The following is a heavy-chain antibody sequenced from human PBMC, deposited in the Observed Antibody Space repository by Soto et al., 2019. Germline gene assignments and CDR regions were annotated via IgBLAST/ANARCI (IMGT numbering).Heavy chain of an antibody. J-gene: IGHJ5*02. CDR1: GFSFSSYE. Sequence: EAQLMESGGDLVQPGGSLRLSCAGSGFSFSSYEMNWVRQAPGKGLEWVSYISSSGSDIYYADSVKARFTISRDNAQNFLYLQMNSPRAEDTAVYYCATLSGSYGFDPWGQGTLVTVSS. V-gene: IGHV3-48*03. CDR2: ISSSGSDI. CDR3: ATLSGSYGFDP. D-gene: IGHD1-26*01.